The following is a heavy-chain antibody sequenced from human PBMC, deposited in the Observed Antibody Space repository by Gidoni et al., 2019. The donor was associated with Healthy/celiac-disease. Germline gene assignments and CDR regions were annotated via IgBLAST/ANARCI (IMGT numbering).Heavy chain of an antibody. Sequence: QVQLQQWGAGLLKPSETLSLTCAVYGGSFSGYYWSWIRQPPGKGLGWIGEINHSGSTNYNPSLKSRVTISVDTSKNQFSLKLSSVTAADTAVYYCARLPGIAVAGWFDPWGQGTLVTVSS. CDR3: ARLPGIAVAGWFDP. J-gene: IGHJ5*02. D-gene: IGHD6-19*01. V-gene: IGHV4-34*01. CDR2: INHSGST. CDR1: GGSFSGYY.